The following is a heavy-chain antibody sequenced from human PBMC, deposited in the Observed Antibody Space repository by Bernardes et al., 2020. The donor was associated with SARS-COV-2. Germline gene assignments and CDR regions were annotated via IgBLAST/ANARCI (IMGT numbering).Heavy chain of an antibody. J-gene: IGHJ3*01. CDR3: AKGGFLLARAFDH. CDR2: INDSGASS. V-gene: IGHV3-23*01. CDR1: KFTFSTYA. D-gene: IGHD2-8*02. Sequence: GGSLRLSCAASKFTFSTYAMAWVRQVAGKGLEWVSDINDSGASSHYADSVKGRFTISRDNSENTLYLEMNSLGAEDTAIYDCAKGGFLLARAFDHWGQGTVGTV.